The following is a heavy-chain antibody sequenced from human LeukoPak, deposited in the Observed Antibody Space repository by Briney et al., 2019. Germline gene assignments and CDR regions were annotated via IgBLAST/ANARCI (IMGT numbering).Heavy chain of an antibody. V-gene: IGHV1-69*05. CDR2: IIPTFGTA. CDR3: AREQKPQYSSSWYSYFQH. Sequence: SVKVSCKASGGTFSSYAISWVRQAPGQGLEWMGRIIPTFGTANYAQKFQGRVTITTDESTSTAYMELSSLRSEDTAVYYCAREQKPQYSSSWYSYFQHWGQGTLVTVSS. CDR1: GGTFSSYA. J-gene: IGHJ1*01. D-gene: IGHD6-13*01.